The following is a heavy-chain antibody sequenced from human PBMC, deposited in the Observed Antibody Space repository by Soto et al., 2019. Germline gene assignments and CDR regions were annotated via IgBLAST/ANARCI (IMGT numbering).Heavy chain of an antibody. CDR3: AIGSRGYTNYYFDY. D-gene: IGHD4-4*01. CDR2: VSGSGNTP. Sequence: EVQLLESGGGLVQPGGSLRLSCAASGFSFGGYAMSWVRQAPGKGLEWVSSVSGSGNTPFYADSVRGRFTISSDNSDHTVYLQMNSLTTEDTAVYYCAIGSRGYTNYYFDYWGQGSLVAVSS. V-gene: IGHV3-23*01. J-gene: IGHJ4*02. CDR1: GFSFGGYA.